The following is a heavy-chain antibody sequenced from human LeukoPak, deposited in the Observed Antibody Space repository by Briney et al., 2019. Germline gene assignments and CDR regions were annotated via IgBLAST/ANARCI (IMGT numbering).Heavy chain of an antibody. D-gene: IGHD3-10*01. Sequence: GGSLRLSCAASGFTVSNNYMNWVRQAPGKGLEWVSVIYSGGSTYYADSVKGRFTISRDNSKNTLYLQMNSLRAEDTAVYYCAREGTHTDYYGSGSYSYYYYGMDVWGQGTTVTVSS. CDR3: AREGTHTDYYGSGSYSYYYYGMDV. J-gene: IGHJ6*02. CDR2: IYSGGST. CDR1: GFTVSNNY. V-gene: IGHV3-53*01.